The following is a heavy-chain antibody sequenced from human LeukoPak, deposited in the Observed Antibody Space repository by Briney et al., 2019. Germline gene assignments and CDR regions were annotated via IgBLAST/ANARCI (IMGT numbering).Heavy chain of an antibody. CDR1: GYTFTSYG. J-gene: IGHJ4*02. V-gene: IGHV1-18*01. D-gene: IGHD4-17*01. CDR2: ISAYNGNT. Sequence: ASVKVSCKASGYTFTSYGISWVRQAPGQGLEWMGWISAYNGNTNYAQKLQGRVTMTTDTSTSTAYMELRSLRSDDTAVYYCARGSGICGDYVQTNIDYWGQGTLVTVSS. CDR3: ARGSGICGDYVQTNIDY.